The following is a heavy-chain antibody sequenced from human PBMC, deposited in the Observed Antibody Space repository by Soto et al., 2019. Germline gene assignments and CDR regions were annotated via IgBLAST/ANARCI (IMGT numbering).Heavy chain of an antibody. D-gene: IGHD4-17*01. CDR3: ARGPPFHGDYDY. CDR1: GGSISSGDYY. J-gene: IGHJ4*02. V-gene: IGHV4-30-4*01. Sequence: PSETLSLTCTVSGGSISSGDYYWSWIRQPPGKGLEWIGYIYYSGSTYYNPSLKSRVTISVDTSKNQFSLKLSSVTAADTAVYYCARGPPFHGDYDYWGQGTLVTVSS. CDR2: IYYSGST.